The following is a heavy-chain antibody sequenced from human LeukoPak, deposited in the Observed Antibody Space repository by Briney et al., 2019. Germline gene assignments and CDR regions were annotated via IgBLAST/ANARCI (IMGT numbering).Heavy chain of an antibody. CDR3: ARGPRNDP. Sequence: GASVKVSCKTSGYPFTTWEINWVRQAAGQGLEWMGWVHPNGGNKAYAQKFQGRVTMTRDTSISTAYMELSGLTSDDTAVYFCARGPRNDPWGQGTLVTVSS. CDR2: VHPNGGNK. V-gene: IGHV1-8*01. CDR1: GYPFTTWE. J-gene: IGHJ5*02. D-gene: IGHD1-14*01.